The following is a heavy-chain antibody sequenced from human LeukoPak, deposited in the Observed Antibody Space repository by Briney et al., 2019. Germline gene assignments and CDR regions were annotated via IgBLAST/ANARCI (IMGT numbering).Heavy chain of an antibody. J-gene: IGHJ4*02. Sequence: PSETLSLTCTVSGGSISSSSYYWGWIRQPPGKGLEWIGSIYYSGSTYYNPSLKSRVTISVDTSKNQFSLKLSSVTAADTAVYYCARQANSYYYDSSGYPRHWGQGTLVTVSS. D-gene: IGHD3-22*01. CDR3: ARQANSYYYDSSGYPRH. V-gene: IGHV4-39*01. CDR2: IYYSGST. CDR1: GGSISSSSYY.